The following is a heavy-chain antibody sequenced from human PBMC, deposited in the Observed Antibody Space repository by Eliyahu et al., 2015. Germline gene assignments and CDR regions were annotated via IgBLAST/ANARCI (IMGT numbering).Heavy chain of an antibody. V-gene: IGHV3-48*02. CDR3: ARDAMTTYINWFDP. J-gene: IGHJ5*02. CDR1: GFTFXSYS. CDR2: IYSSSSTI. D-gene: IGHD2-2*01. Sequence: EVQLVESGGGLVQXGGSLRLXCAASGFTFXSYSMNWVRQAPGKGLEWVSYIYSSSSTIYYADSVKGRFTISRDNAKNSLYLQMNSLRDEDTAVYYCARDAMTTYINWFDPWGQGTLVTVSS.